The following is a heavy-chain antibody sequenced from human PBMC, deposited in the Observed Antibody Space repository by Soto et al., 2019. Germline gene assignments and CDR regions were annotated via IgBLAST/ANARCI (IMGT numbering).Heavy chain of an antibody. CDR1: GGSFSGYY. V-gene: IGHV4-34*01. CDR3: AASGAVNLFDY. CDR2: INHSGST. J-gene: IGHJ4*02. D-gene: IGHD3-10*01. Sequence: PSETLSLTCAVYGGSFSGYYWSWIRQPPGKGLEWIGEINHSGSTNYNPSLKSRVTISVDTSKNQFSLKLSSVTAADTAVYYCAASGAVNLFDYWGQGTLVTVSS.